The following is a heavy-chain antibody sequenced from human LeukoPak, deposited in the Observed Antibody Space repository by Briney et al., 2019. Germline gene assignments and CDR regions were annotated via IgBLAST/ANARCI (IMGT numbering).Heavy chain of an antibody. D-gene: IGHD5-18*01. CDR1: GFTFSTFG. CDR2: IWYDGSNK. Sequence: GGSLRLSCTTSGFTFSTFGMHWVRQAPGNGLDWVAVIWYDGSNKYHADSVKGRFTISRDNSKNTLYLQMNSLRAEDTAVYYCASARGSNYGSLGDWGQGTLVTVSS. J-gene: IGHJ4*02. CDR3: ASARGSNYGSLGD. V-gene: IGHV3-33*01.